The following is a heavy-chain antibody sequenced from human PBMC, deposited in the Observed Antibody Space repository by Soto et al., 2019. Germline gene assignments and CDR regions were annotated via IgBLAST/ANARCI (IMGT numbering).Heavy chain of an antibody. V-gene: IGHV3-73*01. CDR3: TGRLWFGELLNVAFDI. CDR1: GFTFSGSA. J-gene: IGHJ3*02. D-gene: IGHD3-10*01. CDR2: IRSKANGYAT. Sequence: GGSLRLSWAASGFTFSGSAMHWVRQASGKGLEWVGRIRSKANGYATAYAASVKGRFTISRDDSKNTAYLQMNSLKTEDTAVCYCTGRLWFGELLNVAFDIWGQGTMVTVSS.